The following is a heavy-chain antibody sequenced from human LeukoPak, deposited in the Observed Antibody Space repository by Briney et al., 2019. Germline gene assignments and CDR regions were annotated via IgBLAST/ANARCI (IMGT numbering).Heavy chain of an antibody. V-gene: IGHV3-21*01. D-gene: IGHD3-22*01. J-gene: IGHJ3*02. Sequence: PGGSLRLSCAASGFTFSSYGMHWVRQAPGKGLEWVSSISSSSSYIYYADSVKGRFTISRDNAKNSLYLQMNSLRAEDTAVYYCARVRRYYDSSATIDAFDIWGQGTMVTVSS. CDR3: ARVRRYYDSSATIDAFDI. CDR1: GFTFSSYG. CDR2: ISSSSSYI.